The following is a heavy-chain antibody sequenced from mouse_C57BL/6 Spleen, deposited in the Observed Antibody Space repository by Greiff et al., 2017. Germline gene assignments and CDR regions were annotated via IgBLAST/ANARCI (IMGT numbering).Heavy chain of an antibody. Sequence: QVQLQQSGAELVKPGASVKISCKASGYAFRSYWMNWVKQRPGKGLEWIGQIYPGDGDTNYNGQFKGKATLTADKSSSTAYMQLSSLTSEDSAVYFCARDYYGSSYDWYFDVWGTGTTVTVAS. J-gene: IGHJ1*03. CDR1: GYAFRSYW. V-gene: IGHV1-80*01. CDR3: ARDYYGSSYDWYFDV. D-gene: IGHD1-1*01. CDR2: IYPGDGDT.